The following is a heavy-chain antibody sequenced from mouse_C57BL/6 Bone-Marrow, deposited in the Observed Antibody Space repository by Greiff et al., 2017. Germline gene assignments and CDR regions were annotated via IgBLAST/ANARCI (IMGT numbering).Heavy chain of an antibody. CDR2: INPGSGGT. J-gene: IGHJ2*01. CDR3: ARSPAGCDYFDY. D-gene: IGHD2-2*01. V-gene: IGHV1-54*01. Sequence: QVQLQQSGAELVRPGTSVKVSCKASGYAFTNYLIEWVKQRPGQGLEWIGVINPGSGGTNYNEKFKGKATLTADKSSSTAYMQLSSLTSEDSAVYYCARSPAGCDYFDYWGQGTTLTVSS. CDR1: GYAFTNYL.